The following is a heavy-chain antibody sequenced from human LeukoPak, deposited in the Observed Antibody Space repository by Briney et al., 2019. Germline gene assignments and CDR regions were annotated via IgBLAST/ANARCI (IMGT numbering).Heavy chain of an antibody. CDR1: GGSISSYY. Sequence: SETLSLTCTVSGGSISSYYWSWIRQPAGKGLEWIGRIYTSGSTNYNPSPKSRVTMSVDTSKNQFSLKLSSVTAADAAVYYCARDRQQLFPLAFDIWGQGTMVTVSS. D-gene: IGHD6-13*01. CDR2: IYTSGST. V-gene: IGHV4-4*07. J-gene: IGHJ3*02. CDR3: ARDRQQLFPLAFDI.